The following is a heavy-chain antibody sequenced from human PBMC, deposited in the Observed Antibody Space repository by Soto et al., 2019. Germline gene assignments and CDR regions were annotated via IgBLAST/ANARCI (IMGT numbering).Heavy chain of an antibody. D-gene: IGHD6-13*01. CDR1: GGSISSYY. CDR2: IYYSGST. J-gene: IGHJ4*02. Sequence: SETLSLTCTVSGGSISSYYWSWIRQPPGKGLEWIGYIYYSGSTYYNPSLKSRVTISVDTSKNQFSLKLSSVTAADTAAYDCARAEAEAALLDYWGQGTLV. CDR3: ARAEAEAALLDY. V-gene: IGHV4-59*08.